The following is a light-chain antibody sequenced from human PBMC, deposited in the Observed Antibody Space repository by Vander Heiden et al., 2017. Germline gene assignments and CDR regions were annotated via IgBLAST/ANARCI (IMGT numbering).Light chain of an antibody. V-gene: IGKV1-39*01. CDR3: QQSYSTPLS. J-gene: IGKJ1*01. CDR1: PTIFNTY. CDR2: GAS. Sequence: IQMTQSPSPLSASVGARVTLTCRARPTIFNTYLNWYQQKPGKAPKLLIYGASILQSGVPARFSGSGSGTDFTLTISSLQPEDFATYYCQQSYSTPLSFGQGTKVEIK.